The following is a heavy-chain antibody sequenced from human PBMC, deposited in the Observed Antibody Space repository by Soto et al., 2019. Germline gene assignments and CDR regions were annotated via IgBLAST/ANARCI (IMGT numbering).Heavy chain of an antibody. J-gene: IGHJ3*02. CDR2: KEHGGST. V-gene: IGHV4-34*01. CDR3: ARVERGTATTVVDAFEI. CDR1: GGAFSGYY. D-gene: IGHD1-1*01. Sequence: PSETLSLTCAVYGGAFSGYYWTWVRQTPGKGLEWIGEKEHGGSTTYNPSLQSRVSISLDLARKQVSLKMSSVTAADTAPYYCARVERGTATTVVDAFEIWGPGTMVTVSS.